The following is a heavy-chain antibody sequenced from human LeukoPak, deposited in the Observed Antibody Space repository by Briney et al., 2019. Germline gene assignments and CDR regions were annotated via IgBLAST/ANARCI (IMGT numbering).Heavy chain of an antibody. CDR1: GFTFSSYG. D-gene: IGHD5-24*01. CDR3: TTRRRRDGLTGDGY. CDR2: IKRIADGGTT. J-gene: IGHJ4*02. V-gene: IGHV3-15*01. Sequence: GRSLRLSCAASGFTFSSYGMHWVRQAPGKGLEWVGLIKRIADGGTTDYAAPVKGRFTISRDDSKTTLYLQMNSLKTEDTAVYYCTTRRRRDGLTGDGYWGQGTLVTVSS.